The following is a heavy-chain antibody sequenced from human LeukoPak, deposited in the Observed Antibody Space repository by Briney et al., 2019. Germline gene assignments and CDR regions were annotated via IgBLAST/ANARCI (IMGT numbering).Heavy chain of an antibody. CDR3: ARDSSGWSPLFDY. J-gene: IGHJ4*02. CDR2: ISYSGST. D-gene: IGHD6-19*01. V-gene: IGHV4-59*01. Sequence: PSETLSLTCTVSGDSISSYYWSWIRQPPGKGLEWIGYISYSGSTNYNPSLKSRVIISIDTSRNQFSLRLSSVTAADTAVYYCARDSSGWSPLFDYWGQGTLVTVSS. CDR1: GDSISSYY.